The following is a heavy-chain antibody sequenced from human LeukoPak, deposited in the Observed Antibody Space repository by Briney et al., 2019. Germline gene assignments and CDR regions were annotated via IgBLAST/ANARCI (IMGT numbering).Heavy chain of an antibody. J-gene: IGHJ6*04. Sequence: GGSLRLSCAASGFTFSSYGMHWVRQAPGEGLEWVAVISYDGSNKYYADSVKGRFTISRDNSKNTLYLQMNSLRAEDTAVYYCAKASFNYYYYGMDVWGKGTTVTVSS. CDR2: ISYDGSNK. V-gene: IGHV3-30*18. CDR1: GFTFSSYG. CDR3: AKASFNYYYYGMDV.